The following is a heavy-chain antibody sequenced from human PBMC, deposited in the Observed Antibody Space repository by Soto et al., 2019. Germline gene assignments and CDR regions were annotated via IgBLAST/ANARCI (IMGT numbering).Heavy chain of an antibody. CDR3: AKRPGRITMVRGVITGSMVLPH. J-gene: IGHJ4*02. V-gene: IGHV3-23*01. CDR2: ISGSGGST. D-gene: IGHD3-10*01. CDR1: GFTFSSYA. Sequence: GGSLRLSCAASGFTFSSYAMSWVRQAPGKGLEWVSAISGSGGSTYYADSVKGRFTISRDNSKNTLYLQMNSLRAEDTAVYYCAKRPGRITMVRGVITGSMVLPHWGQGTLVTVSS.